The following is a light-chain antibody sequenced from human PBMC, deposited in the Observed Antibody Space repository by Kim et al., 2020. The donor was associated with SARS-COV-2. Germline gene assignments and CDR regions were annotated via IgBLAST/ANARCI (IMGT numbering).Light chain of an antibody. CDR2: DVT. Sequence: QSALTQPASVSGSLGQSITISCTGTGTDVRDYKFFSWFQQLPVKAPKLIIYDVTYRSSGVSDRFSGSRSGNTASLTISGLQPDDEADYYCSSYTAGGTLVFRTGTKVTVL. J-gene: IGLJ1*01. CDR3: SSYTAGGTLV. V-gene: IGLV2-14*03. CDR1: GTDVRDYKF.